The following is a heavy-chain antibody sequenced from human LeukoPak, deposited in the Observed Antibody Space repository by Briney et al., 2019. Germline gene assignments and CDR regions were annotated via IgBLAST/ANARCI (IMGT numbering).Heavy chain of an antibody. D-gene: IGHD3-22*01. CDR2: IYYSGST. V-gene: IGHV4-59*01. Sequence: SETLSLTCAVYGGSFSGYYWSWIRQPPGKGLEWIGYIYYSGSTNYNPSLKSRVTISVDTSKNQFSLKLSSVTAADTAVYYCARSPNYYDSSGYYSENWFDPWGQGTLVTVSS. CDR3: ARSPNYYDSSGYYSENWFDP. J-gene: IGHJ5*02. CDR1: GGSFSGYY.